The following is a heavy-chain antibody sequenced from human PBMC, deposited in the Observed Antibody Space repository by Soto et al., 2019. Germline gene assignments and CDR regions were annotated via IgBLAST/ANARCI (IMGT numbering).Heavy chain of an antibody. J-gene: IGHJ4*02. CDR3: ARVSCSGGSCYSGY. CDR1: GCTFSSYA. CDR2: IIPIFGTA. Sequence: ASVKVSCKASGCTFSSYAISWVRQAPGQGLEWMGGIIPIFGTANYAQKFQGRVTITADESTSTAYMELSSLRSEDTAVYYCARVSCSGGSCYSGYWGQGTLVTVSS. V-gene: IGHV1-69*13. D-gene: IGHD2-15*01.